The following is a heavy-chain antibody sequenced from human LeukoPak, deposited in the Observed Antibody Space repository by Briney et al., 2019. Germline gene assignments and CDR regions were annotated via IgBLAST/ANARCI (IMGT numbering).Heavy chain of an antibody. CDR1: GGSFSGYY. D-gene: IGHD3-9*01. V-gene: IGHV4-34*01. J-gene: IGHJ4*02. CDR2: INHSGST. CDR3: ARGSRYFDWPMGY. Sequence: SETLSLTCAVYGGSFSGYYWSWIRQPPAKGLEWIGEINHSGSTNYNPSLKSRVTISVDTSKNQFSLKLSSVTAADTAVYYCARGSRYFDWPMGYWGQGTLVTVSS.